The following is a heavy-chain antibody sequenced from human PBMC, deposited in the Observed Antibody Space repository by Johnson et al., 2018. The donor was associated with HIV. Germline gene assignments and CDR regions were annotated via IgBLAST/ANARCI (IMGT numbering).Heavy chain of an antibody. CDR2: IKQDGSEK. Sequence: VQLVESGGGLIQPGGSLRLSCAASGFTFSSYWMHWVRQAPGKGLEWVANIKQDGSEKYYGDSVKGRFTISRDNSKNTLFLQMNSLRAEDTAVYYCAKARPAYDGRGYYDAYGAFDLWGQGTMVTVSS. D-gene: IGHD3-22*01. J-gene: IGHJ3*01. CDR3: AKARPAYDGRGYYDAYGAFDL. CDR1: GFTFSSYW. V-gene: IGHV3-7*03.